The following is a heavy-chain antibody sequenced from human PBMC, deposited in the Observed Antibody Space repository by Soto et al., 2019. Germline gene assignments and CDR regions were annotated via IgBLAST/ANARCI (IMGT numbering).Heavy chain of an antibody. D-gene: IGHD3-10*01. CDR3: ARSVGDYFDY. Sequence: SETLSLTCTVSGCSISSSSYYWGWIRQPPGKGLEWIAQIYYSGSTNYNPSLKSRVTISVDTSKNQFSLKVSSVTAADTAVYYCARSVGDYFDYWAQGTLVTVSS. CDR2: IYYSGST. CDR1: GCSISSSSYY. V-gene: IGHV4-61*05. J-gene: IGHJ4*02.